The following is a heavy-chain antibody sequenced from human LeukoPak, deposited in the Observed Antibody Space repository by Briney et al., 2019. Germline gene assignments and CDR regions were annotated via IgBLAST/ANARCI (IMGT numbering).Heavy chain of an antibody. CDR1: GFTVSSNY. V-gene: IGHV3-66*01. Sequence: GGSLRLSCAASGFTVSSNYMCWVCQAPRKGLEWVSVTYSGGSTYYADSVKGRFTISRDISKNTLYLQMNSLRAEDTAVYYCARGPTAMDAVWGQGTLVTVSS. J-gene: IGHJ4*02. CDR2: TYSGGST. D-gene: IGHD5-18*01. CDR3: ARGPTAMDAV.